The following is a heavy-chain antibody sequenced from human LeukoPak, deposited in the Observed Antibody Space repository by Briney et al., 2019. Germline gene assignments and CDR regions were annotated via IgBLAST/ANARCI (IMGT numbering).Heavy chain of an antibody. Sequence: ASVTVSCKASGYTFTGYYMHWVRQAPGQGLEWMGWINPNSGGTNYAQKFQGRVTMTRDTSISTAYMVLSRLRSDDTAVYYCAREGYCSSTSCPQNYYYYYYMDVWGKGTKVTVSS. V-gene: IGHV1-2*02. CDR2: INPNSGGT. CDR1: GYTFTGYY. J-gene: IGHJ6*03. D-gene: IGHD2-2*01. CDR3: AREGYCSSTSCPQNYYYYYYMDV.